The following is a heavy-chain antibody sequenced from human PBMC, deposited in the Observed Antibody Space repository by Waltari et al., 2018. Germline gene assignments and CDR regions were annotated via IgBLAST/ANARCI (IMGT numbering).Heavy chain of an antibody. CDR1: AYTFSTYG. J-gene: IGHJ1*01. CDR2: ISAHNGNT. CDR3: ATSVGGNMEFDN. V-gene: IGHV1-18*01. Sequence: QAQLAQSGAEVKKPGASVKVSCKASAYTFSTYGITWVRQVPGQGLEWMGWISAHNGNTTHAQKFQDRVTLTTDTSTHTAYLEMRSLTADDTAVYYCATSVGGNMEFDNWGQGTLVTVSS. D-gene: IGHD6-19*01.